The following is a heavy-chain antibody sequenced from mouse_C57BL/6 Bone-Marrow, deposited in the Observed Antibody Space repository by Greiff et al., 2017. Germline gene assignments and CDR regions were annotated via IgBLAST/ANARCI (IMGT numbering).Heavy chain of an antibody. V-gene: IGHV5-6*01. D-gene: IGHD1-1*01. J-gene: IGHJ4*01. Sequence: EVHLVESGGDLVKPGGSLKLSCAASGFTFSSYGMSWVRQTPDQRLEWVATISSGGSYTYYPDSVKGRFTISRDNAKNTLSLQMSSLKSEDTAMYYCARRWYYYGSSGYYAMDYWGQGTSVTVSS. CDR1: GFTFSSYG. CDR3: ARRWYYYGSSGYYAMDY. CDR2: ISSGGSYT.